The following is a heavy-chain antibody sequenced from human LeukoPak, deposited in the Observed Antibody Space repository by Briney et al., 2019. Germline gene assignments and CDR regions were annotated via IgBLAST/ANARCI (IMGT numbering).Heavy chain of an antibody. D-gene: IGHD3-10*01. Sequence: TSETLSLTCTVSGGSISSYYWSWIRQPPGKGPEYVGYIYYSGSTYYNPSLKSRVTISVDTSKNQFSLKLSSVTAADTAVYYCARAGYYYGSGSYYNTPHFDYWGQGTLVTVSS. CDR2: IYYSGST. CDR3: ARAGYYYGSGSYYNTPHFDY. V-gene: IGHV4-59*01. J-gene: IGHJ4*02. CDR1: GGSISSYY.